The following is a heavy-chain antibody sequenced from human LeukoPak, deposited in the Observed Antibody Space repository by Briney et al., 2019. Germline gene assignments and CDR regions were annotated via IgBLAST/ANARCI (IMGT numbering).Heavy chain of an antibody. J-gene: IGHJ3*02. CDR1: GDSLSDCF. CDR2: NSGST. Sequence: PSETLSLTCTVSGDSLSDCFWSWIGQPPGKGLEWIGYNSGSTNYNASLKSRVTILLVRSKNQFSLKLSSVTAADTAVYYCARGRGYGGNYLRSFDIWGQGTMVTVSS. D-gene: IGHD1-26*01. CDR3: ARGRGYGGNYLRSFDI. V-gene: IGHV4-59*08.